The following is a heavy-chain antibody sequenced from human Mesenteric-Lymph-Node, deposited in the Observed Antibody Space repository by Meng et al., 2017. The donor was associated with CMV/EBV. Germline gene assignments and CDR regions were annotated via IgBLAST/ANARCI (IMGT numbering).Heavy chain of an antibody. CDR2: ISAYNGNP. Sequence: YAMSWVRQAPGQGLEWMGWISAYNGNPNYAQKLQGRVTMTTDTSTSTAYMELRSLRSDDTAVYYCARGSGNYYGSGLENYYYGMDVWGQGTTVTVSS. CDR3: ARGSGNYYGSGLENYYYGMDV. V-gene: IGHV1-18*01. J-gene: IGHJ6*02. CDR1: YA. D-gene: IGHD3-10*01.